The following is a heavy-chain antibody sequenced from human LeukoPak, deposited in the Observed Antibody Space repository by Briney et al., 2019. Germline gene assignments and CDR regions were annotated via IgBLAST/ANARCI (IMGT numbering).Heavy chain of an antibody. Sequence: SETLSLTCTVSGGSISSYYWSWIRQPPGKGLEWIGYIYYSGSTNYNPSLKSRVYISVDTSKNQFSLELSSLTAADTAVYYCAREFDYEGVDPWGQGTLVTVSS. CDR2: IYYSGST. V-gene: IGHV4-59*12. CDR1: GGSISSYY. J-gene: IGHJ5*02. D-gene: IGHD4-17*01. CDR3: AREFDYEGVDP.